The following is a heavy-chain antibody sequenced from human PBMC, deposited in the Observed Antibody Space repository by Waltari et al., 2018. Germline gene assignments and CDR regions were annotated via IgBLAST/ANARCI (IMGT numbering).Heavy chain of an antibody. V-gene: IGHV4-34*01. Sequence: QVQLQQWGAGLLKPSETLSLTCAVYGGSFSGYYWSWIGQHTGKGLEWIGEINHSGSTNYNPSLKSRVTISVDTSKNQFSLKLSSVTAADTAVYYCARCLRYQNRVPLDWFDPWGQGTLVTVSS. J-gene: IGHJ5*02. CDR1: GGSFSGYY. CDR3: ARCLRYQNRVPLDWFDP. CDR2: INHSGST. D-gene: IGHD1-1*01.